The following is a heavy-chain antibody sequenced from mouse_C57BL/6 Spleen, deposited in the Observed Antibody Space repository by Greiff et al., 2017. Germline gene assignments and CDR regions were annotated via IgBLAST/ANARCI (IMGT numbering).Heavy chain of an antibody. J-gene: IGHJ4*01. V-gene: IGHV7-3*01. CDR2: IRNTANGYTS. CDR3: ERCNSSSVDYYAMDY. CDR1: GFTFTDYY. Sequence: EVMLVESGGGLVQPGGSLSLSCAASGFTFTDYYMSWVRQPPGKALEWLGFIRNTANGYTSEYSASVKGRFTISRDNSQSILYLQKNDLRGEDSANYYCERCNSSSVDYYAMDYGGQGTSVTVSS. D-gene: IGHD1-1*01.